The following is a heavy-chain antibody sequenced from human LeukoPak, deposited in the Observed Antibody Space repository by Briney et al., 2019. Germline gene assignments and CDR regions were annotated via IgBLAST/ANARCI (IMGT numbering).Heavy chain of an antibody. V-gene: IGHV4-39*01. Sequence: SETLSLTCTVSGGSISSYYWGWIRQPPGKGLEWIGSIYYSGSTYYNPSLKGRVTISVDTSKNQFSLKLTSVTAADTGVYFCARFAQKKYSKSGRFDYWAQGPLVSVSS. CDR3: ARFAQKKYSKSGRFDY. CDR1: GGSISSYY. J-gene: IGHJ4*02. CDR2: IYYSGST. D-gene: IGHD5-12*01.